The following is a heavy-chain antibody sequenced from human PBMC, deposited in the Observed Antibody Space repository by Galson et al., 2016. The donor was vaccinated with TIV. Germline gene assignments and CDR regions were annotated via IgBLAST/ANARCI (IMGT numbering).Heavy chain of an antibody. Sequence: SLRLSCAASGFTFSDYFMTWIRQAPGKGLEWVSYISSSSDNKYYADSVKGRFTISRDNAKNSLYLQLNNLRAEDTAVYFCARERRYDWNFFYYYYIDVWGKGTTVTVSS. V-gene: IGHV3-11*01. CDR3: ARERRYDWNFFYYYYIDV. D-gene: IGHD1-7*01. J-gene: IGHJ6*03. CDR1: GFTFSDYF. CDR2: ISSSSDNK.